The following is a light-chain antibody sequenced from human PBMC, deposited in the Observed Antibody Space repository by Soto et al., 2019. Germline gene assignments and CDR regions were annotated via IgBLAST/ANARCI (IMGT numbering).Light chain of an antibody. CDR1: QSVSSSY. V-gene: IGKV3-20*01. CDR3: QQYGSSP. Sequence: EIVLTQSPGTLSLSPGERATLSCRASQSVSSSYLAWYQQKPGQAPRLLIYGASSRATGIPDRFSGSGSGTDFTLTSIRLEPEDFAVYYCQQYGSSPFGGGTKVEIK. CDR2: GAS. J-gene: IGKJ4*01.